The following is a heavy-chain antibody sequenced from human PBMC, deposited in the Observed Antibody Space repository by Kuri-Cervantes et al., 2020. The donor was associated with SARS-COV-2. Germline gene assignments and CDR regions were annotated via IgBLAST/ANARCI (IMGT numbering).Heavy chain of an antibody. CDR3: ARLSGSQGYYFDC. Sequence: SETPSLTCTVSGGSVSNYYWSWIRQPPGKGLEWIGYVSYTGNTYYNPSLKSRVAVSVETTKNQFSLNLRSVTAADTAVYYCARLSGSQGYYFDCWGQGTLVTVSS. CDR1: GGSVSNYY. D-gene: IGHD1-26*01. CDR2: VSYTGNT. V-gene: IGHV4-59*02. J-gene: IGHJ4*02.